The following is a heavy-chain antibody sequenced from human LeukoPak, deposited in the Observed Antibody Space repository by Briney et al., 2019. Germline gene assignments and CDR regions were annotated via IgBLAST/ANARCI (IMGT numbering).Heavy chain of an antibody. CDR1: GFTFRGFD. CDR3: AKWSGDYPSYYLDY. Sequence: PGGSLTLSCEASGFTFRGFDMNWVRQAPGKGLEWVSYISTSGNTIYYADSVKGRFTISRDTSKNTVYLQMNNLRAEDTALYSCAKWSGDYPSYYLDYWGQGTLVTVSS. V-gene: IGHV3-48*03. D-gene: IGHD4-17*01. CDR2: ISTSGNTI. J-gene: IGHJ4*02.